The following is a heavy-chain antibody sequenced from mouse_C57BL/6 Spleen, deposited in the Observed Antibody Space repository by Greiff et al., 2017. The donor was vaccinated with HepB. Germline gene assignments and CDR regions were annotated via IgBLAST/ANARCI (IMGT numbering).Heavy chain of an antibody. Sequence: QVQLQQSGPELVKPGASVKISCKASGYSFTSYYLHWVKQGPGQGLEWIGWIYPGSGNNKYNEKFKGKATLTADTSSSTAYMQLSSLTSEDSAVYYCATSLTDYFDYWGQGTTLTVSS. CDR2: IYPGSGNN. CDR1: GYSFTSYY. CDR3: ATSLTDYFDY. V-gene: IGHV1-66*01. J-gene: IGHJ2*01.